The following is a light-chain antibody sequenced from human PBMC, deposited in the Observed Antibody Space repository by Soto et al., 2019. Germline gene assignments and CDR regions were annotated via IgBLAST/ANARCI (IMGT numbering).Light chain of an antibody. V-gene: IGLV2-14*01. CDR1: SSDVGGYNY. Sequence: QPGLTAPAAGTGSPGRSSTISYTGTSSDVGGYNYVSWYQQHPGKAPKLMIYDVSNRPSGVSNRFSCSKSGNTASLTISGLQAEDEADYYCSSYTSSSTLFGTGTKVTVL. CDR2: DVS. CDR3: SSYTSSSTL. J-gene: IGLJ1*01.